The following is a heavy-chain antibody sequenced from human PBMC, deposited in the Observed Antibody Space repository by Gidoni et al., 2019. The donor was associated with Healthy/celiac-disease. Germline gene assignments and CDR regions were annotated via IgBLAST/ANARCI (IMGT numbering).Heavy chain of an antibody. CDR2: IIPIFGTA. V-gene: IGHV1-69*01. CDR3: ARERPDYMGYYYYYYYGMDV. J-gene: IGHJ6*02. Sequence: GGIIPIFGTANYAQKFQGRVTITADESTSTAYMELSSLRSEDTAVYYCARERPDYMGYYYYYYYGMDVWGQGTTVTVSS. D-gene: IGHD4-4*01.